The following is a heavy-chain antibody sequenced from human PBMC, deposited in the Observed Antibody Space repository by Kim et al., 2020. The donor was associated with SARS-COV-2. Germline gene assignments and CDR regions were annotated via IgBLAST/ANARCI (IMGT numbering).Heavy chain of an antibody. CDR1: GFTFSSYS. CDR2: ISSSSSTI. D-gene: IGHD6-13*01. J-gene: IGHJ6*02. Sequence: GGSLRLSCAASGFTFSSYSMNWVRQAPGKGLEWVSYISSSSSTIYYADSVKGRFTISRDNAKNSLYLQMNSLRAEDTAVYYCAGDQGIAAAGALYYYGMDVWRQGTTVTVSS. V-gene: IGHV3-48*04. CDR3: AGDQGIAAAGALYYYGMDV.